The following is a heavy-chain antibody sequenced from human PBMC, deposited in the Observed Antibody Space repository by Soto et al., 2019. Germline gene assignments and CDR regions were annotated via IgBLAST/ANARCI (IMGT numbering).Heavy chain of an antibody. CDR3: GRDPEGINDFDY. CDR1: GFTFSNYG. D-gene: IGHD2-21*01. Sequence: EVQLVESGGGLVQPGGSLRLSCAASGFTFSNYGMNWARQAPGRGLEWVTHINAHGETKSYSESVKGRFTISRDDAKKSLDLEVNSLTADDTARYGGGRDPEGINDFDYWGQGTLVTVSS. V-gene: IGHV3-48*04. CDR2: INAHGETK. J-gene: IGHJ4*02.